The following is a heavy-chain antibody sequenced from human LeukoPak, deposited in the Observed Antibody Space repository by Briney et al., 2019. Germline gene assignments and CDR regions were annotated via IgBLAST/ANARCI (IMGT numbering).Heavy chain of an antibody. CDR2: IKSKNDGGTT. D-gene: IGHD3-10*01. Sequence: GGSLRLSCAASGFTFSNAWMSWVRQAPGKGREGVGCIKSKNDGGTTDYAAPVKGKFTISRDDSKNTLYLQMNSLKPEDTAVYYCTTGITMVRGVIHLIDYWGQGTLVTVSS. CDR1: GFTFSNAW. CDR3: TTGITMVRGVIHLIDY. V-gene: IGHV3-15*01. J-gene: IGHJ4*02.